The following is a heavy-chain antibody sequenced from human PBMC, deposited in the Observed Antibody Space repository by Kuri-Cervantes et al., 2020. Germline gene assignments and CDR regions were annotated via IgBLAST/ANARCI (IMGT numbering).Heavy chain of an antibody. CDR1: GHTFTSYG. CDR2: ISAYNGNT. V-gene: IGHV1-18*01. Sequence: ASVKVSCKASGHTFTSYGISWVRQAPGQGLEWMGWISAYNGNTNYAQKLQGRVTMTTDTSTSTAYMELRSLRSDDTAVYYCARGALRFLEWSSMDVWGQGTTVTVSS. J-gene: IGHJ6*02. CDR3: ARGALRFLEWSSMDV. D-gene: IGHD3-3*01.